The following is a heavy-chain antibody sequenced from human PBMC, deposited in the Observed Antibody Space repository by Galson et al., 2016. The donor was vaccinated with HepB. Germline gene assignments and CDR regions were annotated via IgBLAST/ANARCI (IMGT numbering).Heavy chain of an antibody. CDR2: TYYTSKWNN. CDR1: GDSVSSNSGA. Sequence: CAISGDSVSSNSGAWNWIRQSPSRGLEWLGRTYYTSKWNNDYAVSVKTRITINPDTSKNQVSLHLTFVTPEDTAVYYCARGWLQSSFGFWGQGTLVTVSS. V-gene: IGHV6-1*01. D-gene: IGHD5-24*01. J-gene: IGHJ4*02. CDR3: ARGWLQSSFGF.